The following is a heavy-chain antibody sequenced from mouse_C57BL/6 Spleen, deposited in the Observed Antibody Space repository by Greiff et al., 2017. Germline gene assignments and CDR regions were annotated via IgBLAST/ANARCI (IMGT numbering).Heavy chain of an antibody. D-gene: IGHD1-1*01. CDR3: ARTYGSTFYYAMDY. Sequence: QVQLQQPGAELVRPGSSVKLSCKASGYTFTSYWMHWVKQRPIQGLEWIGNIDPSDSETHYNQKFKDKATLTVDKSSSTAYMQLSGLTSEDSAVYYCARTYGSTFYYAMDYWGQGTSDTVSS. CDR1: GYTFTSYW. CDR2: IDPSDSET. V-gene: IGHV1-52*01. J-gene: IGHJ4*01.